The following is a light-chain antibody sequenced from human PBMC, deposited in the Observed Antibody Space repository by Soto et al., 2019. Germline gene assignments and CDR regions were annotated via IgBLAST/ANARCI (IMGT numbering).Light chain of an antibody. CDR2: EAS. V-gene: IGKV1-9*01. CDR3: QQLYTLPFT. J-gene: IGKJ5*01. Sequence: DIQLTQSPSLLSASTGDRVTITCRASHDISTFLAWYQQKPGKAPKLLIYEASTLQSGVPSRFSGSGSGTEFTLTISGLLPEDFAAYHCQQLYTLPFTFGQGTRLEIK. CDR1: HDISTF.